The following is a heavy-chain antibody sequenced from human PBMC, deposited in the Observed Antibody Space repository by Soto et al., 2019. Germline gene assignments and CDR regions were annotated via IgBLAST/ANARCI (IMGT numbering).Heavy chain of an antibody. Sequence: ASVKVSCKASGYTFTSYGISWVRQAPGQGLEWMGWISAYNGNTNYAQNLQGRVTMTIDTSTSTAYMELRSLRSDDTAVYYCARDPTGSPHLDYNYYGMDVWGQGTTVTVSS. V-gene: IGHV1-18*01. CDR2: ISAYNGNT. CDR1: GYTFTSYG. CDR3: ARDPTGSPHLDYNYYGMDV. J-gene: IGHJ6*02. D-gene: IGHD3-10*01.